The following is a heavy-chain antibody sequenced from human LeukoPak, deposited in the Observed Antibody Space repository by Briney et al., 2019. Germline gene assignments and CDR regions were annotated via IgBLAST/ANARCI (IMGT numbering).Heavy chain of an antibody. D-gene: IGHD4-17*01. CDR1: GGSTSNYY. CDR2: IYFSGTT. J-gene: IGHJ6*02. CDR3: AREDPQTTVPEGLDV. V-gene: IGHV4-59*01. Sequence: PSETLSLTCTVSGGSTSNYYWSWLRQPPGKGLEWIGYIYFSGTTNINPSLKSRVTISVDMSKNQFSLKLSSVTAADTAVYYCAREDPQTTVPEGLDVWGQGTTVTVSS.